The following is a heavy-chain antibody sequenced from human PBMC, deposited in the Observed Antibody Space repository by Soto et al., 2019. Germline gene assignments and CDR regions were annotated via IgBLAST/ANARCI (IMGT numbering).Heavy chain of an antibody. D-gene: IGHD6-19*01. J-gene: IGHJ3*01. CDR3: AYSTGWYRHDV. Sequence: QVQLQESGPGLVKPSGTLSLTCAVSGDSISNSRWWTWVRQPPGKGLVWVGAIFHRGDTNYNPSLKSRVFISVDKSQNQFSLKVSSVTAADTAVYYCAYSTGWYRHDVWGQGTLVTVSS. CDR2: IFHRGDT. CDR1: GDSISNSRW. V-gene: IGHV4-4*02.